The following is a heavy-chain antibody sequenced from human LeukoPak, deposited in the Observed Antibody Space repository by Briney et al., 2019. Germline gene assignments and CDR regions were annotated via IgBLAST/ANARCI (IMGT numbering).Heavy chain of an antibody. J-gene: IGHJ3*02. Sequence: SETLSLTCAVSGYSISSGYYWGWTRQPPGKGLEWIGSIYHSGSTYYNPSLKSRVTISVDTSKNQFSLKLSSVTAADTAAYYCARRGYSPRDAFDIWGQGTMVTVSS. CDR2: IYHSGST. CDR3: ARRGYSPRDAFDI. V-gene: IGHV4-38-2*01. CDR1: GYSISSGYY. D-gene: IGHD5-18*01.